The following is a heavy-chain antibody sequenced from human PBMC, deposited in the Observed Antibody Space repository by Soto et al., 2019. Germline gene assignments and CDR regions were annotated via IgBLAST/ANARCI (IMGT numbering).Heavy chain of an antibody. J-gene: IGHJ4*02. D-gene: IGHD6-19*01. Sequence: GESLKISCKGSGYSFTSYWIGWVRQMPGKGLERMGIIYPGDSDTRYSPSFQGQVTISADKSITATYLQWSSLKASDTAIYYCARLFDTSGWYDYWGQGTLVTVSS. CDR3: ARLFDTSGWYDY. CDR1: GYSFTSYW. CDR2: IYPGDSDT. V-gene: IGHV5-51*01.